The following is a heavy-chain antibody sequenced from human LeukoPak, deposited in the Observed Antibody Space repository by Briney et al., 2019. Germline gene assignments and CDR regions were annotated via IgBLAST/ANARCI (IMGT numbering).Heavy chain of an antibody. CDR2: IYTSGST. J-gene: IGHJ3*02. CDR1: GGSISSGSYY. V-gene: IGHV4-61*02. D-gene: IGHD5/OR15-5a*01. CDR3: ALYSVNDAFDI. Sequence: SETLSLTCTVSGGSISSGSYYWSWIRRPAGKGLEWIGRIYTSGSTNYNPSLKSRVTISVDTSKNQFSLKLSSVTAADTAVYYCALYSVNDAFDIWGQGTMVTVSS.